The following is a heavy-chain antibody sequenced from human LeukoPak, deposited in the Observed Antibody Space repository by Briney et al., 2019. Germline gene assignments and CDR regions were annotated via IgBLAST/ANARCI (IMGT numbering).Heavy chain of an antibody. CDR2: IIPIFGTA. CDR3: ARGKMIEMATTFDY. J-gene: IGHJ4*02. Sequence: SVKVSCKPSGCTFSSYAISWVRQAPGQGLEWMGGIIPIFGTANYAQKFQGRVTITTDESTSTAYMELSSLRSEDTAVYYCARGKMIEMATTFDYWGQGTLVTVSS. V-gene: IGHV1-69*05. CDR1: GCTFSSYA. D-gene: IGHD5-24*01.